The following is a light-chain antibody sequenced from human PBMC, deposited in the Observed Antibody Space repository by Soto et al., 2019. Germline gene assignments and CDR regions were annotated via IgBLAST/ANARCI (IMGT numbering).Light chain of an antibody. J-gene: IGKJ5*01. CDR3: HQRSSWPIT. CDR2: DAS. CDR1: QSVSDH. Sequence: PGERATLSCRASQSVSDHLAWYQQKPGQAPRLLIYDASNRATGIPARFSGSGSGTDFTLTISSLEPEDFAVYYCHQRSSWPITFGQGTRLEI. V-gene: IGKV3-11*01.